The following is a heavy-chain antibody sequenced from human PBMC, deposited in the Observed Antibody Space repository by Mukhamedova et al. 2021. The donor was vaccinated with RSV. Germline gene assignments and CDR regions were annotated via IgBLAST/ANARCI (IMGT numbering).Heavy chain of an antibody. Sequence: VRQAPGQGLEWMGGIIPILGIANYAQKFQGRVTITADKSTSTAYLELSSLRSEDTAVYYCAAMTTVTKGWFDPWGQGTLVTLS. J-gene: IGHJ5*02. CDR3: AAMTTVTKGWFDP. CDR2: IIPILGIA. V-gene: IGHV1-69*10. D-gene: IGHD4-17*01.